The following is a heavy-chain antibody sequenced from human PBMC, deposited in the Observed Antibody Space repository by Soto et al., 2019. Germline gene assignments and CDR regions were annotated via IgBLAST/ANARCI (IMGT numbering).Heavy chain of an antibody. CDR1: GYIFVNYG. CDR3: VMVDNYVTPTPQDV. V-gene: IGHV1-18*01. CDR2: ISPYTGNT. J-gene: IGHJ6*02. Sequence: QVQLVQSGDEVKKPGASVKVSCKASGYIFVNYGIAWVPQAPGQGLGWMGWISPYTGNTHSATKVQGRLTMTTDTYTSTAYMDLGSQTSDDTAVYYCVMVDNYVTPTPQDVWGQGTTVTVSS. D-gene: IGHD3-16*01.